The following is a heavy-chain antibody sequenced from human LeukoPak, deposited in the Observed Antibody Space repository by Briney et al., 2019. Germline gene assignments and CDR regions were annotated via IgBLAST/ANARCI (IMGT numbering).Heavy chain of an antibody. V-gene: IGHV3-30*18. D-gene: IGHD6-19*01. CDR1: GFTFSSCG. CDR3: AKDLSPIAVAGSDGFDY. CDR2: ISYDGSNK. Sequence: PGRSLRLSCAASGFTFSSCGMHWVRQAPGKGLEWVAVISYDGSNKYYADSVKGRFTISRDNSKNTLYLQMNSLRAEDTAVYYCAKDLSPIAVAGSDGFDYWGQGTLVTVSS. J-gene: IGHJ4*02.